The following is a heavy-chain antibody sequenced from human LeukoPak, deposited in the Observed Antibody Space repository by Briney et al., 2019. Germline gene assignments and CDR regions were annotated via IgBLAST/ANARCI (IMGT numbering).Heavy chain of an antibody. D-gene: IGHD6-13*01. Sequence: ASVKVSCKASGYTFTFYTMHWVRQAPGQRLEWMGWINAGNGNTKYSQKFQGRVTITRDTSASTAYMELSSLRSDDTAVYYCARDSSSSWYQIWGQGTMVTVSS. CDR1: GYTFTFYT. CDR2: INAGNGNT. J-gene: IGHJ3*02. V-gene: IGHV1-3*01. CDR3: ARDSSSSWYQI.